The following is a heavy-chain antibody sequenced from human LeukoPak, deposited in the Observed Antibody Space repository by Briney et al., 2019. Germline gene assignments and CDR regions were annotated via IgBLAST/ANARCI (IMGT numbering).Heavy chain of an antibody. CDR3: ARHDRGNYYDSSAYPFDY. Sequence: GESLKISFKGSGYRFTRYWIGWVRQMPGKGLEWMGIIYPGDSETRYSPSFQGQVTISADKSISTAYLQWSSLKASDTAIYYCARHDRGNYYDSSAYPFDYWGQGTLVTVSS. J-gene: IGHJ4*02. D-gene: IGHD3-22*01. V-gene: IGHV5-51*01. CDR2: IYPGDSET. CDR1: GYRFTRYW.